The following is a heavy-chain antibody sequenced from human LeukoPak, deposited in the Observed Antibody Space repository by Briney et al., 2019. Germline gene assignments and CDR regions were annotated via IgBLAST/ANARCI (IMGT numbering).Heavy chain of an antibody. CDR1: GYTFTGYY. J-gene: IGHJ4*02. D-gene: IGHD3-22*01. CDR3: ARTLKQAYYYDSSGYSYYFDY. V-gene: IGHV1-2*02. CDR2: INPNSGGT. Sequence: ASVKVSCKASGYTFTGYYMHWVRQAPGQGLGWMGWINPNSGGTNYAQKFQGRVTMTRDTSISTAYMELSRLRSDGTAVYYCARTLKQAYYYDSSGYSYYFDYWGQGTLVTVSS.